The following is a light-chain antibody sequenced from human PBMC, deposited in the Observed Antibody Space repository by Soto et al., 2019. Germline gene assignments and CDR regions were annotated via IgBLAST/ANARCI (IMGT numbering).Light chain of an antibody. CDR2: KAS. J-gene: IGKJ1*01. CDR1: QSISNW. Sequence: DIQMTQSPSTLSASVGDTVTITCRASQSISNWLAWYQQKPGQAPKLLIHKASTLESGVPSRFSGSGSGTDFTLTISSLQPEDVATYYCQKYNSAPRAFGQGTKVEIK. CDR3: QKYNSAPRA. V-gene: IGKV1-5*03.